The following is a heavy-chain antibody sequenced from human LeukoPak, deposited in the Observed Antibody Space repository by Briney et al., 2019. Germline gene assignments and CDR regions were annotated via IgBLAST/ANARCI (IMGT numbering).Heavy chain of an antibody. CDR2: ITGTSGGSTITT. Sequence: PGGSLRLSCAASGFTFSTYAMTWVRQAPGKGLEWVALITGTSGGSTITTFYADSVKGRFTISRDNTKKSLFLQMNSLRAEDTGIYYCARDTSPSSRSSYFDALDMWGQGTMVTVSS. CDR3: ARDTSPSSRSSYFDALDM. V-gene: IGHV3-48*04. CDR1: GFTFSTYA. D-gene: IGHD6-13*01. J-gene: IGHJ3*02.